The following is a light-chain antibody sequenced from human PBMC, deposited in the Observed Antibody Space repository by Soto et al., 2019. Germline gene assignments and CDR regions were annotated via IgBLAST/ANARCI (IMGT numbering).Light chain of an antibody. CDR1: QDIAHN. CDR3: QRDAAHPLP. V-gene: IGKV1-9*01. J-gene: IGKJ4*01. CDR2: EKS. Sequence: DIQLTQSPSVLSASVGDRVSISCRASQDIAHNLNWYQQKPGRAPKLLIFEKSNLIYGVPSRFSGSGSGTEFTITISSLQPEDFETYCCQRDAAHPLPFGGGTRVEIK.